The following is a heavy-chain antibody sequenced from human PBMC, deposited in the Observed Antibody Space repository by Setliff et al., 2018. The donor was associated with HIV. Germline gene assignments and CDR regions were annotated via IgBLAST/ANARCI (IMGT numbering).Heavy chain of an antibody. V-gene: IGHV4-38-2*02. Sequence: PSETLSLTCSVSGYSISSGYYWGWIRQPPGKGLEWIGSIYHSGSTDYNPSLKSRVTISVDKSRNQFSLKLSSVTAADTAVYYCARAPRGSGWYPNWFDPWGQGTLVTVSS. CDR3: ARAPRGSGWYPNWFDP. J-gene: IGHJ5*02. CDR2: IYHSGST. CDR1: GYSISSGYY. D-gene: IGHD6-19*01.